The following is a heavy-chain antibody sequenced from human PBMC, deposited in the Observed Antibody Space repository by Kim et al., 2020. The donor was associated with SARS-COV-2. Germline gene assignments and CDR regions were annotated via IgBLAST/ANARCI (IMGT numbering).Heavy chain of an antibody. CDR1: GYTFTGYY. D-gene: IGHD2-2*01. CDR2: INPNSGGT. V-gene: IGHV1-2*02. CDR3: ATDRGSSDWDPEGAFYY. J-gene: IGHJ4*01. Sequence: ASVKVSCKSSGYTFTGYYIHWVRQAPGQGLEWMGWINPNSGGTNYAQKFQGRVTMTRDTSITTVYMELNSLRSDDTAVYYCATDRGSSDWDPEGAFYYWG.